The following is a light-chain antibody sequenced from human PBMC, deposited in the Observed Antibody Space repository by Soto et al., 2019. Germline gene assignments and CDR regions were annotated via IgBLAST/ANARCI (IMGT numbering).Light chain of an antibody. CDR1: QSVGSSN. Sequence: EIVLTQSPGTLSLSPGERATLSCRASQSVGSSNLAWYQQKSGQAPRLLIYDISSRATGIPDRFSGSGSGTDFTLTISRREPEDFAVYYCQHYGSSANTFGQGTKLEIK. CDR2: DIS. V-gene: IGKV3-20*01. J-gene: IGKJ2*01. CDR3: QHYGSSANT.